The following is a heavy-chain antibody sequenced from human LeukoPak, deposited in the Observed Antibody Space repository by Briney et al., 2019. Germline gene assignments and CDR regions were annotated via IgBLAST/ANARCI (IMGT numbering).Heavy chain of an antibody. CDR3: ASPTVTTLLLDY. V-gene: IGHV3-23*01. J-gene: IGHJ4*02. D-gene: IGHD4-17*01. CDR1: GFTFTNYA. Sequence: PGGSLRLSCTASGFTFTNYALGWVRQAPGKGLEWVSSIGGSAGRTFYADSVKGRFTISRDNSKNTLYLQMNSLRAEDTAVYYCASPTVTTLLLDYWGQGTLVTVSS. CDR2: IGGSAGRT.